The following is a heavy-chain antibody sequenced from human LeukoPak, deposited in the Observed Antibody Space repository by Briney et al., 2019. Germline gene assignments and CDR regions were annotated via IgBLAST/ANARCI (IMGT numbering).Heavy chain of an antibody. J-gene: IGHJ4*02. Sequence: GGSLRLSCAASGFTFSSYGIHWVRQAPGKGLEWVANIDQDGGEKYYVDSVKGRFTISRDNAKNSLYLEMNSLRAEDTAVYYCARDKIVGATHFDYWGQGTLVTVSS. CDR2: IDQDGGEK. V-gene: IGHV3-7*01. D-gene: IGHD1-26*01. CDR3: ARDKIVGATHFDY. CDR1: GFTFSSYG.